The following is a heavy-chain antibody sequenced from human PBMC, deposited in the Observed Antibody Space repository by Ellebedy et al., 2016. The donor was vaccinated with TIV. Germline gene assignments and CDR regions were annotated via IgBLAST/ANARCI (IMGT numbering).Heavy chain of an antibody. V-gene: IGHV5-51*01. D-gene: IGHD3-10*01. J-gene: IGHJ5*02. CDR2: IYPGDSDT. CDR3: ERPGSPPKMVRGVPPGWFDP. CDR1: GYSFTSYW. Sequence: KVSCXGSGYSFTSYWIGWVRHMPGKGLEWMGIIYPGDSDTRYSPSFQGQVTISADKSISTAYLQWSSLKASDTAMYYCERPGSPPKMVRGVPPGWFDPWGQGTLVTVSS.